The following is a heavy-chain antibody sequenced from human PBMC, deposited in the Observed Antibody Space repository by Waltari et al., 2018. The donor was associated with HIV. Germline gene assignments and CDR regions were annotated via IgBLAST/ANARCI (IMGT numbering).Heavy chain of an antibody. D-gene: IGHD6-13*01. CDR1: GFPLRNHA. CDR3: ARVRLSGVAAIFGYFNAIDV. J-gene: IGHJ6*02. CDR2: IWYDGSNK. Sequence: QVQLVESGGGVVQPGRSLRLSCAASGFPLRNHAMHWVRQAPGRGLEWVSLIWYDGSNKNYADSVQGRFTISRDNSRNTLYLQMNSLRAEDTAVYYCARVRLSGVAAIFGYFNAIDVWGHGTTVSVSS. V-gene: IGHV3-33*01.